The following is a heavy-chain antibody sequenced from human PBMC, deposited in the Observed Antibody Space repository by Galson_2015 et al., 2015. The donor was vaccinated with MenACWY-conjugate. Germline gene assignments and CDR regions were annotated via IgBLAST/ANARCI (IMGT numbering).Heavy chain of an antibody. Sequence: SETLSLTCAVYGGSFSGYYWSWIRQPPGKGLEWIGEINHSGSTNYNPSLKSRVTISVDTSKNQLSLKLSSVTAADTAVYYCARTGDGSGSYQFDYWGQGTLVTVSS. CDR2: INHSGST. CDR1: GGSFSGYY. D-gene: IGHD3-10*01. V-gene: IGHV4-34*01. CDR3: ARTGDGSGSYQFDY. J-gene: IGHJ4*02.